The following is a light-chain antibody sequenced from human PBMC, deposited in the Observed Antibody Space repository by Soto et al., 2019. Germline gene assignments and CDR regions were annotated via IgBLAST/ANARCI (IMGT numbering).Light chain of an antibody. CDR1: SAHSSYA. Sequence: QAVVTQSPSASASLGASVKLTCTLSSAHSSYAIAWHQQQPEKGPRYLMKVDSDGTHYRGGGIPDRFSGSGSGAERYLTISSLQSEDEADYFCQTWGTGSVVFGGGTQLTVL. V-gene: IGLV4-69*01. CDR3: QTWGTGSVV. J-gene: IGLJ3*02. CDR2: VDSDGTH.